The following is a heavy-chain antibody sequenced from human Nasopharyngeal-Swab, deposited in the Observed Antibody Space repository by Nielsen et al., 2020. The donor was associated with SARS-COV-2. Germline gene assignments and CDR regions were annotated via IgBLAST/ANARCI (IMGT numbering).Heavy chain of an antibody. CDR1: GGSFSGYY. D-gene: IGHD2-2*01. CDR2: INRSGST. J-gene: IGHJ4*02. Sequence: SETLSLTCAVYGGSFSGYYWSWIRQPPGKGLEWIGEINRSGSTKYNPSLKSRVTISVDTSKNQFSLKLSSVTAADTAVYYCASSYCSSTSCSYYFDYWGQGTLVTVSS. V-gene: IGHV4-34*01. CDR3: ASSYCSSTSCSYYFDY.